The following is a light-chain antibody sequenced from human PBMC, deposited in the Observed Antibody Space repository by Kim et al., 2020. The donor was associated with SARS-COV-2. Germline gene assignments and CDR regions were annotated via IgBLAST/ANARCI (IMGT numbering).Light chain of an antibody. Sequence: FVSWYQHLPGAAPKLVMYDNNKRPSGVSARFSGSKSGTSATLDITGLQPGDEADYYCGTWDRSLSVGVFGTGTKVTVL. CDR1: F. CDR2: DNN. J-gene: IGLJ1*01. CDR3: GTWDRSLSVGV. V-gene: IGLV1-51*01.